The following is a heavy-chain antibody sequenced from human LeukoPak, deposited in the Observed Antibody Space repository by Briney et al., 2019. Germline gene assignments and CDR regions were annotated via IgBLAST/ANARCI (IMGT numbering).Heavy chain of an antibody. V-gene: IGHV3-33*01. CDR2: IWYDGSNK. D-gene: IGHD6-13*01. Sequence: TGGSLRLSCAASGFTFSSYGMHWVRQAPGKGLEWVAVIWYDGSNKYYADSVKGRFTISRDNSKSTLYLQMNSLRAEDTAVYYCARDSSTRGYFDYWGQGTLVTVSS. CDR3: ARDSSTRGYFDY. CDR1: GFTFSSYG. J-gene: IGHJ4*02.